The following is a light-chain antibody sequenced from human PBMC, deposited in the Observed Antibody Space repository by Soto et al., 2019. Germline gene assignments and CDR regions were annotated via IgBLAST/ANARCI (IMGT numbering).Light chain of an antibody. V-gene: IGLV2-14*01. CDR1: SSDDGGYNY. Sequence: QSALTQPASVSGSPGQSITISCTGTSSDDGGYNYVSWYQQHPGKAPTLMIYDVSNRPSGVSNRFSGSKSGNTASLTISGLQAEDEADYYCSSYTSSSTLVFGGGTKLTVL. CDR3: SSYTSSSTLV. CDR2: DVS. J-gene: IGLJ2*01.